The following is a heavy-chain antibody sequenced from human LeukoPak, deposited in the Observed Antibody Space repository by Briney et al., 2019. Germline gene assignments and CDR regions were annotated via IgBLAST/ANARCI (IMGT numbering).Heavy chain of an antibody. CDR1: GGTFSSYA. V-gene: IGHV1-69*05. D-gene: IGHD2-15*01. CDR2: IIPIFGTA. Sequence: ASVKVSCKASGGTFSSYAISWVRQAPGQGLEWMVRIIPIFGTANYAQKFQGRVTITTDESTSTAYMELSSLRSEDTAVYYCARGPSYCSGGSCFPYYYYYYMDVWGKGTTVTVSS. CDR3: ARGPSYCSGGSCFPYYYYYYMDV. J-gene: IGHJ6*03.